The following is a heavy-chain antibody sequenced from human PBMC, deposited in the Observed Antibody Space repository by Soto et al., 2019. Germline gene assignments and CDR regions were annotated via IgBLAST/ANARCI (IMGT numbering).Heavy chain of an antibody. Sequence: HVQLQESGPGLVKPSETLSLTCTVSGGSINTYYWSWIRQPPGKGLEWIGYIYDSGNTNSNPSLNSRVSISLDTYKTQFSLKLRSVTAADTAVYYCARVRDGYNYLFYFDSWGQGTLVTVSS. CDR3: ARVRDGYNYLFYFDS. V-gene: IGHV4-59*01. CDR1: GGSINTYY. J-gene: IGHJ4*02. D-gene: IGHD5-12*01. CDR2: IYDSGNT.